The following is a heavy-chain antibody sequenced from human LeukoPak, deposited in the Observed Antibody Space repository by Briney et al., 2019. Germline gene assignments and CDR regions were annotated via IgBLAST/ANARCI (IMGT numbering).Heavy chain of an antibody. D-gene: IGHD4-23*01. CDR3: AKGQTTVVNDAFDF. CDR2: INWSSGTI. V-gene: IGHV3-9*01. CDR1: GITFNYYT. J-gene: IGHJ3*01. Sequence: GGSLRLSCTASGITFNYYTMNWVRQAPGKGLEWVSGINWSSGTIGYADSVKGRFTISRVSAKNSLYLQMNSLRPEDTAFYYCAKGQTTVVNDAFDFWGQGTMVTVSS.